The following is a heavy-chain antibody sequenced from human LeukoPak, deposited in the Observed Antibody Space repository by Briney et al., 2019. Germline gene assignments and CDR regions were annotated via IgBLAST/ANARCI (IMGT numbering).Heavy chain of an antibody. CDR1: GFTFSSYA. CDR3: VKYYGSSGSYYFDY. V-gene: IGHV3-23*01. Sequence: GGSLRLSCAASGFTFSSYAMSWVRQAPGKGLEWVPTISGSGASTYYADSAKGRFSISRDNSKNTLYLQMNSLRAEDTAVYYCVKYYGSSGSYYFDYWGQGTLVTVSS. J-gene: IGHJ4*02. D-gene: IGHD3-22*01. CDR2: ISGSGAST.